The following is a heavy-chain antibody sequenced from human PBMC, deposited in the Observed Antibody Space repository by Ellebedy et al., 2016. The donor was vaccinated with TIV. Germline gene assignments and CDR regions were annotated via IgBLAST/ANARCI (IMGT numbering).Heavy chain of an antibody. J-gene: IGHJ2*01. D-gene: IGHD6-13*01. Sequence: MPSETLSLTCTVSGGSLTNHFWSWIRQPPGKGLEWIASIYYSGTTNYNPSLKSRVTISVDTSKNQISLTLMSSVSAADTAVYYCARVAITAAVGGGFFDLWGRGTLVTVSS. CDR2: IYYSGTT. CDR3: ARVAITAAVGGGFFDL. V-gene: IGHV4-59*11. CDR1: GGSLTNHF.